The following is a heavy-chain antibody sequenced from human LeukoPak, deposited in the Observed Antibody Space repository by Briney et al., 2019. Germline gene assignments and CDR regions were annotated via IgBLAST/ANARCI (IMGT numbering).Heavy chain of an antibody. J-gene: IGHJ6*03. D-gene: IGHD3-10*01. CDR3: ARDSPFGPGDYYYYMDV. CDR2: ISSSGSTI. V-gene: IGHV3-48*03. CDR1: GFMFSNYE. Sequence: PGGSLGLSCAASGFMFSNYEMNWVRQAPGKGLEWVSYISSSGSTIYYADSVKGRFTISRDNAKNSLYLHMNSLRAEDTAVYYCARDSPFGPGDYYYYMDVWGKGTTVTVSS.